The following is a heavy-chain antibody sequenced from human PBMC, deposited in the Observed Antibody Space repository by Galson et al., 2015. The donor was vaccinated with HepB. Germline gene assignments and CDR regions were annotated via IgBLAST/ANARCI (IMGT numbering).Heavy chain of an antibody. J-gene: IGHJ5*02. D-gene: IGHD1-26*01. CDR3: ATGWGSGSYYGGWFDP. Sequence: SVKVSCKVSGYTLTELSMHWVRQAPGKGLEWMGGFDPEDGETIYAQKFQGRATMTEDTSTDTAYMELSSLRSEDTAVYYCATGWGSGSYYGGWFDPWGQGTLVTVSS. V-gene: IGHV1-24*01. CDR2: FDPEDGET. CDR1: GYTLTELS.